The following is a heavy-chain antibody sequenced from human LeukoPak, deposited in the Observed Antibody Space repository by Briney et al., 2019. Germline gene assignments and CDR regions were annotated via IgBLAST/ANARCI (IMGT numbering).Heavy chain of an antibody. Sequence: SETLSLTCAVYGGSFSGYYWSWIRQPPGKGLEWIGEINHSGSTNYNPSLKSRVTISVDTSKNQFSLKLSSVTAADTAVYYCARGSDDSSGYYGFDYWGQGTLVTVSS. J-gene: IGHJ4*02. CDR3: ARGSDDSSGYYGFDY. CDR1: GGSFSGYY. V-gene: IGHV4-34*01. D-gene: IGHD3-22*01. CDR2: INHSGST.